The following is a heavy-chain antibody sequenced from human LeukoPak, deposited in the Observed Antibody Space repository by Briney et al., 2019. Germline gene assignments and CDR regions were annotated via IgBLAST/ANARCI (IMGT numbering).Heavy chain of an antibody. CDR1: GGTFSSYA. J-gene: IGHJ4*02. Sequence: SVKVSCKASGGTFSSYAISWVQQAPGQGLEWMGGIIPIFGTANYAQKFQGRVTITTDESTSTAYMELSSLRSEDTAVYYCAKAPDGDRTTFDYWGQGTLVTVSS. CDR3: AKAPDGDRTTFDY. V-gene: IGHV1-69*05. CDR2: IIPIFGTA. D-gene: IGHD1-14*01.